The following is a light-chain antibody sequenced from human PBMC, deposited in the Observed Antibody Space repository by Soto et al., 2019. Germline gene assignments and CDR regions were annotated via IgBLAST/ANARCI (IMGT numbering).Light chain of an antibody. V-gene: IGKV1-12*01. Sequence: THMTQTPSCLSAVVGARALITCRASRGIGDRLAWFQQKPGKAPQFLIQAASNLQSGVPSRFSGSGSGTEFILSINSLQPEDIATYYCLQVSSFPRTFGQGTKV. CDR3: LQVSSFPRT. CDR1: RGIGDR. CDR2: AAS. J-gene: IGKJ1*01.